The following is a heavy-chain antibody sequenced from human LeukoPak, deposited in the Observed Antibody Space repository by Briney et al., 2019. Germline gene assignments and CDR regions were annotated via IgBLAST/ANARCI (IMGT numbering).Heavy chain of an antibody. CDR1: GFTFTTYS. CDR2: MSYSGGTE. V-gene: IGHV3-30*03. J-gene: IGHJ4*02. CDR3: ARGNFYGSGSFYGLGSSIVANYYFDY. D-gene: IGHD3-10*01. Sequence: GGSLRLSCVASGFTFTTYSMNWVRQAPGKGLEWVVVMSYSGGTESYADSVKGRFTISRDNSKNTLYLQMNNLRAEDTAVYYCARGNFYGSGSFYGLGSSIVANYYFDYWGQGTLVTVSS.